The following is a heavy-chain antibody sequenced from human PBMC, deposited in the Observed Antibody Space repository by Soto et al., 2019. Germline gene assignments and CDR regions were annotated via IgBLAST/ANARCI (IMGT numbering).Heavy chain of an antibody. J-gene: IGHJ4*01. CDR2: INQDGSEK. V-gene: IGHV3-7*01. D-gene: IGHD2-8*01. CDR1: QISFSSYW. CDR3: TTAFNRPNY. Sequence: EEQLVESGGGLVQPGGSLKLSCVVSQISFSSYWMTWVRQAPGKGLECVANINQDGSEKYYEDSVKGRFTISRDNTKNPLTLYMNRLEDEDWAVYYCTTAFNRPNYWGHGTQVCVPS.